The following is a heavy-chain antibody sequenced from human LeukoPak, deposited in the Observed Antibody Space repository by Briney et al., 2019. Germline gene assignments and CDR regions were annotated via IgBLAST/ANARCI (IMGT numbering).Heavy chain of an antibody. J-gene: IGHJ4*02. CDR1: GFTFSNYG. V-gene: IGHV3-NL1*01. CDR2: IYSGGST. Sequence: GGSLRLSCAASGFTFSNYGMHWVRQAPGKGLEWVSVIYSGGSTYYADSVKGRFTISRDSSKNTLYLQMNSLRVEDAAVYYCARDGGEYWGQGTLVTVSS. D-gene: IGHD3-16*01. CDR3: ARDGGEY.